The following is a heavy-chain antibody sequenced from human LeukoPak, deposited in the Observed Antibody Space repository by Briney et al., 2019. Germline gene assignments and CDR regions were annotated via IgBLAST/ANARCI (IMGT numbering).Heavy chain of an antibody. V-gene: IGHV3-49*03. Sequence: PGGSLRLSCTASGFTFDNYAMSWFRQAPGKGLEWVGFIRSKIYGGTTEYAASVKGRFTISRDDSKCIAYLQMTSLKSEDTAVYYCVRYSGDADYWGQGTLVTVSS. CDR2: IRSKIYGGTT. J-gene: IGHJ4*02. D-gene: IGHD5-12*01. CDR1: GFTFDNYA. CDR3: VRYSGDADY.